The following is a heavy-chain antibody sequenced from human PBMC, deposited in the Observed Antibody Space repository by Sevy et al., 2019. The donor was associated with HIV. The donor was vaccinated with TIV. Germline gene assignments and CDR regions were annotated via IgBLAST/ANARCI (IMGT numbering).Heavy chain of an antibody. D-gene: IGHD2-21*02. Sequence: LLRQSQTLSLTCVISGDSVSSNSASWNWIRQSPSRGLEWLGRTYYRSKWHTNYAVSVSSRLTVTSDTSKNQFSLHLSSVTPEDTAIYYCARVHCGSYCGPYFDYWGQGIQVTVSS. CDR3: ARVHCGSYCGPYFDY. J-gene: IGHJ4*02. V-gene: IGHV6-1*01. CDR1: GDSVSSNSAS. CDR2: TYYRSKWHT.